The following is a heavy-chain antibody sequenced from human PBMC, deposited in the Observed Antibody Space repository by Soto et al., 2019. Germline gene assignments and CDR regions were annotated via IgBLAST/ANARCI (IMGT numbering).Heavy chain of an antibody. J-gene: IGHJ5*02. V-gene: IGHV4-61*01. CDR1: GASLSSGSYS. D-gene: IGHD3-9*01. Sequence: SETLSLTCTVSGASLSSGSYSWSWIRQPPGKGLEWLGYIYYSGTTKYNPSLTSRVTLSVDMSKNQFSLKLNSVTAADSAVYFCARAASPYFHLLSAFAPCGQGVLVTV. CDR3: ARAASPYFHLLSAFAP. CDR2: IYYSGTT.